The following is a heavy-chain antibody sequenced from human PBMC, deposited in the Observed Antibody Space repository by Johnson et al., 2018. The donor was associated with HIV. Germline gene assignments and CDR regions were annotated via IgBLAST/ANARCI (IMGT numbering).Heavy chain of an antibody. D-gene: IGHD3-10*01. CDR1: GFTVSSNY. V-gene: IGHV3-30*03. CDR3: ARAGKWSGDAFDI. J-gene: IGHJ3*02. CDR2: ISYDGTKK. Sequence: QVQLVESGGGLVQPGGSLRLSCAASGFTVSSNYMSWIRQAPGKGLEWVAVISYDGTKKNYADSVKGRFTISRDNSKNTLYLQMNSLRTEDTAVYYCARAGKWSGDAFDIWGQGTMVTVSS.